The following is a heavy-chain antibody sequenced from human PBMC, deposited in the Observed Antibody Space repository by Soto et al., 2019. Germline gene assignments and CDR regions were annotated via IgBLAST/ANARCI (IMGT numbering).Heavy chain of an antibody. Sequence: SETLSLTCAVYGESFSGYYWSWIRQPPGKGLKWIGEINHSGSTNYNPSLKSRVTISVDTSKNQFSLKLSSLTAADTAVYYCARGEGMLRWFGEIQYYFEDWGEGTLVSVSS. J-gene: IGHJ4*02. CDR1: GESFSGYY. CDR3: ARGEGMLRWFGEIQYYFED. V-gene: IGHV4-34*01. CDR2: INHSGST. D-gene: IGHD3-10*01.